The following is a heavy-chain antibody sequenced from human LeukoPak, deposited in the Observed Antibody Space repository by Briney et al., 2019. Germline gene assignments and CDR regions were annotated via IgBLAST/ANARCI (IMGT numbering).Heavy chain of an antibody. D-gene: IGHD2-8*01. CDR1: GGTFISYA. Sequence: ASVKVSCKASGGTFISYAISWVRQAPGQGLEWMGGIIPIFGTANYAQKFQGRVTITADESTSTAYMELSSLRSEDTAVYYCASYGPQNWFDPWGQGTLVTVSS. J-gene: IGHJ5*02. CDR3: ASYGPQNWFDP. V-gene: IGHV1-69*13. CDR2: IIPIFGTA.